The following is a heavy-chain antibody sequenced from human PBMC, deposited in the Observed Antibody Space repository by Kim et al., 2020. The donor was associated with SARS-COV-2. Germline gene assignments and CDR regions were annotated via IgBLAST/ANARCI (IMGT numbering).Heavy chain of an antibody. V-gene: IGHV4-59*11. Sequence: SETLSLTCTVSGGSITNHYWSWIQQAPGKGLEWIGYISYSGSTNYNPSLKSRVTISVDTSKKQFSLNLSSVTAADTAVYFCARELGYCGSTVCYRGWMDV. J-gene: IGHJ6*01. CDR3: ARELGYCGSTVCYRGWMDV. D-gene: IGHD2-2*01. CDR1: GGSITNHY. CDR2: ISYSGST.